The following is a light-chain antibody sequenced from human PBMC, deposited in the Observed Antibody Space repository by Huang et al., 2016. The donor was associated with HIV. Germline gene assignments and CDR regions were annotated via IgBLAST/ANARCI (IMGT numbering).Light chain of an antibody. CDR2: GAS. Sequence: EIVMTQSPATLSVSPGERATLSCRASQSVSSNLAWYQQQPGQAPRLLIYGASTRATGSPARFSGSGSGTEFTLTISSLQSEDFAVYYCQQYNNWPPLITFGQGTRLEIK. J-gene: IGKJ5*01. V-gene: IGKV3-15*01. CDR1: QSVSSN. CDR3: QQYNNWPPLIT.